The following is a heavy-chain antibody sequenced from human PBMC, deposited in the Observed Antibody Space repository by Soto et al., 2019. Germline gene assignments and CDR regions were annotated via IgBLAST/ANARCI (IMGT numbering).Heavy chain of an antibody. CDR1: GYTFTGYY. CDR2: INPNSGGT. Sequence: QVQLVQSGAEVKKPGASVKVSCKASGYTFTGYYMHWVRQAPGQGLEWMGWINPNSGGTNYAQKFQGRVTMTRDTYISTAYMELIRLRSDDTAVYYCARDIVVVPVASNWFDPWGQGTLVTVSS. J-gene: IGHJ5*02. CDR3: ARDIVVVPVASNWFDP. V-gene: IGHV1-2*02. D-gene: IGHD2-2*01.